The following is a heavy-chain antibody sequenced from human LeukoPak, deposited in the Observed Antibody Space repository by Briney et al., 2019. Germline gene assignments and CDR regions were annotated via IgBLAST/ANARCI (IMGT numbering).Heavy chain of an antibody. D-gene: IGHD3-22*01. V-gene: IGHV4-39*01. CDR1: GVSISSRSYY. CDR3: ARHVWYYDRSDFDI. Sequence: KPSETLSLTCTVSGVSISSRSYYWRWIRQPPGKGLEWIGSIYYSGSTYYNPSLKSRVTISVDTSKNQFSLKLSSVTAADTAVYYCARHVWYYDRSDFDIWGQGTMVTVSS. CDR2: IYYSGST. J-gene: IGHJ3*02.